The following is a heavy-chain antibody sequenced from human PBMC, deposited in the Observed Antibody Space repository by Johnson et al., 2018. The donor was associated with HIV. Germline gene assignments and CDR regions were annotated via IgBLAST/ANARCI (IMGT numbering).Heavy chain of an antibody. J-gene: IGHJ3*02. D-gene: IGHD6-13*01. V-gene: IGHV3-30*04. CDR3: ANNLQQLATKDAFDI. CDR2: ISYDGSNK. CDR1: GFTFSSYA. Sequence: VQLVESGGGVVQPGRSLRLSCAASGFTFSSYAMHWVRQAPGKGLEWVAVISYDGSNKYYADSVKGRFTISRDNSKNTLYLQINSLRAEDTAVYYCANNLQQLATKDAFDIWGQGTMVTVSS.